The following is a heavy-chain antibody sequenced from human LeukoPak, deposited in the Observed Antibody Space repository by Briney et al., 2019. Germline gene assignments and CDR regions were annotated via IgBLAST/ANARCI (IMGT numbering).Heavy chain of an antibody. CDR2: INHSGST. V-gene: IGHV4-34*01. CDR3: ARDLRASSGSYRVDY. D-gene: IGHD1-26*01. CDR1: GGSFSGYY. Sequence: PSETLSLTCAVYGGSFSGYYWSWIRQPPGKGLEWIGEINHSGSTNYNPSLKSRVTISVDTSKNQFSLKLSSVTAADTAVYYCARDLRASSGSYRVDYWGQGTLVTVSS. J-gene: IGHJ4*02.